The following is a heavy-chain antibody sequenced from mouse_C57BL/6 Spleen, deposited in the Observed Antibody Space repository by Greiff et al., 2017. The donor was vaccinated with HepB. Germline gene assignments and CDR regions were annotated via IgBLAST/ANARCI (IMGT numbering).Heavy chain of an antibody. CDR3: AREGLRRGYAMDY. Sequence: QVQLQQPGTELVKPGASVKLSCKASGYNLTSYWMHWVKQRPGQGLEWIGNINPSNGGTNYNEKFKSKATLTVDKSSSTAYMQLSSLTSEDSAVYYCAREGLRRGYAMDYWGQGTSVTVSS. CDR2: INPSNGGT. V-gene: IGHV1-53*01. D-gene: IGHD2-4*01. J-gene: IGHJ4*01. CDR1: GYNLTSYW.